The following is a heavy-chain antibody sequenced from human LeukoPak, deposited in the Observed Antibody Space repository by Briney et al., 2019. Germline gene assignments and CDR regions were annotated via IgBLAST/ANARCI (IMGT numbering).Heavy chain of an antibody. CDR1: GLTFRSYT. V-gene: IGHV3-30-3*01. Sequence: GRSLKPPCAAFGLTFRSYTIHWVPQAPGKGLEGGAIISYDGSNKYYADSVKGRFTISRDNSKNTLYLQMNSLRAEDTAVFYCARDYSGSYLFDYWGQGTLVTVSS. CDR3: ARDYSGSYLFDY. CDR2: ISYDGSNK. J-gene: IGHJ4*02. D-gene: IGHD1-26*01.